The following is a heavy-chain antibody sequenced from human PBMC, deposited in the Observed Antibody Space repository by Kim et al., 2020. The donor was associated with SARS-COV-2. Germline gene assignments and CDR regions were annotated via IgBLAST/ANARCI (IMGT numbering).Heavy chain of an antibody. V-gene: IGHV3-23*01. Sequence: GRFPISRNNSRNTLYLQMNSLRAEDTSVYYCAKGNPYDFWSGYPRSGFDYWGQGTLVTVSS. J-gene: IGHJ4*02. CDR3: AKGNPYDFWSGYPRSGFDY. D-gene: IGHD3-3*01.